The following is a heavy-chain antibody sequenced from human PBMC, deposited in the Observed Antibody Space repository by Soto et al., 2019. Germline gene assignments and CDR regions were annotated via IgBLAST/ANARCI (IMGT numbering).Heavy chain of an antibody. J-gene: IGHJ5*02. CDR3: ARGKWFDP. CDR1: GGSFSGYY. Sequence: PSETLSLTCAVYGGSFSGYYWSWIRQPPGKELEWIGEINHSGSTNYNPSLKSRVTISVDTSKNQFSLKLSSVTAADTAVYYCARGKWFDPWGQGTLVTVSS. V-gene: IGHV4-34*01. CDR2: INHSGST.